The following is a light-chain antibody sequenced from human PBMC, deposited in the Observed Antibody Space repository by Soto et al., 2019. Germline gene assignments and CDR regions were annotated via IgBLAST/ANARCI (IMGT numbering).Light chain of an antibody. CDR2: YNN. Sequence: QSVLTQPPSASGTPGQRVTISCSGSSSNIGSNTVNWYQQLPGTAPKLLIYYNNQRPSGVPDRFSGSKSGTSASLAISGLQSEDEADYYCASWDDNLNGLVFGTGTKVTVL. V-gene: IGLV1-44*01. J-gene: IGLJ1*01. CDR1: SSNIGSNT. CDR3: ASWDDNLNGLV.